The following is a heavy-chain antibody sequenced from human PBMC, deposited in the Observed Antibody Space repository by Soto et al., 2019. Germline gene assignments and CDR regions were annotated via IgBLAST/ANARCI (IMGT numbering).Heavy chain of an antibody. Sequence: GGSLRLSCAASGFTFSSNAMTWVRQAPGKGLEWVSTITDSGTTYYTDSVKGRFTISRDNSKNNLYLQMNSLRAEDTAVYYCAEPPSCGSYYKPFDYWGQGTLVTVSS. CDR2: ITDSGTT. CDR3: AEPPSCGSYYKPFDY. CDR1: GFTFSSNA. J-gene: IGHJ4*02. D-gene: IGHD3-10*01. V-gene: IGHV3-23*01.